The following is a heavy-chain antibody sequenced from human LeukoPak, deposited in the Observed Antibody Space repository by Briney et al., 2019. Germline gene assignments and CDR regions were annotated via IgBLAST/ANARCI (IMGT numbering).Heavy chain of an antibody. CDR1: GFIVSSNY. Sequence: PGGSLRLSCAASGFIVSSNYMSWVRQAPGKGLEWVAVIYSGGGRNYADSVKGRFTISRDNSKNSLYLQMNSLRAEDTAVYYCARSYYDILTGYYDDYWGQGTLVTVSS. D-gene: IGHD3-9*01. J-gene: IGHJ4*02. CDR2: IYSGGGR. CDR3: ARSYYDILTGYYDDY. V-gene: IGHV3-53*01.